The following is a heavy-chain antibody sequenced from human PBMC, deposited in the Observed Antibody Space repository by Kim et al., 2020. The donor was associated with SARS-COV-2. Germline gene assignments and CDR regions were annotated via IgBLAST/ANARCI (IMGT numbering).Heavy chain of an antibody. J-gene: IGHJ4*02. V-gene: IGHV3-48*02. CDR3: ARDKYSYGYTPLGY. D-gene: IGHD5-18*01. Sequence: ADSVKGRFTISRDNAKNSLYLQMNSLRDEDTAVYYCARDKYSYGYTPLGYWGQGTLVTVSS.